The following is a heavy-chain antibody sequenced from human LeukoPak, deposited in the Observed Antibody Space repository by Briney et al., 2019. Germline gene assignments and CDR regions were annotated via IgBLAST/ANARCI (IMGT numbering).Heavy chain of an antibody. CDR2: IYYSGST. CDR1: GGSISSYY. V-gene: IGHV4-59*01. D-gene: IGHD5-18*01. Sequence: SETLSLTCTVSGGSISSYYWSWIRQPPGKGLEWIGYIYYSGSTNYNPSLKSRVTISVDTSKNQFSLKLSSVTAADTAVHYCAGGYSYGSTYYYMDVWGKGTTVTISS. CDR3: AGGYSYGSTYYYMDV. J-gene: IGHJ6*03.